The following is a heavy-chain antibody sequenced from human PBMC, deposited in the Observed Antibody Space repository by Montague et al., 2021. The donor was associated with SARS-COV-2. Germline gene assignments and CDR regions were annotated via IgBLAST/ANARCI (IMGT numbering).Heavy chain of an antibody. CDR1: GDSITSSF. V-gene: IGHV4-59*01. CDR2: IYYGGST. D-gene: IGHD3-16*01. Sequence: ETLSLTCTVSGDSITSSFWTWVRQPPGKGLEWIGYIYYGGSTNHTPSLKSRVTMSVDVSKNQFSLKLSSVTAADTAVYYCAREAFGGAIDHWGQGTLVTVSS. J-gene: IGHJ4*02. CDR3: AREAFGGAIDH.